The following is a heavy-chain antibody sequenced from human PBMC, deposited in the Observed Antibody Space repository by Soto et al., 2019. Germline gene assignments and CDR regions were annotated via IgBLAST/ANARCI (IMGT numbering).Heavy chain of an antibody. J-gene: IGHJ4*02. CDR1: GGSFSGYY. V-gene: IGHV4-34*01. CDR3: ARRDTIVVDY. Sequence: SETLSLTCAVYGGSFSGYYWSWIRQPPGKGLERIGEINHSGSTYYNPSLKSRVTISVDTSKNQFSLKLSSVTAADTAVYYCARRDTIVVDYWGQGTLVTVSS. CDR2: INHSGST. D-gene: IGHD3-9*01.